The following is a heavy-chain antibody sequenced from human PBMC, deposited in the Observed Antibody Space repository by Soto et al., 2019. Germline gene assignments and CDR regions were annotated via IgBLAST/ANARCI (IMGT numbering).Heavy chain of an antibody. CDR2: INGDGCRT. CDR3: ERGTI. D-gene: IGHD3-3*01. J-gene: IGHJ4*02. V-gene: IGHV3-74*01. CDR1: GFTFSSYW. Sequence: EVQVVESGGGLVQPGGSLRLSCVVSGFTFSSYWMHWVRQAPGKGLLCVSWINGDGCRTEYADSVKGRFTISRDNAKNMLYLQMNSLSAEETAVYYCERGTIRGQGTLVTVSS.